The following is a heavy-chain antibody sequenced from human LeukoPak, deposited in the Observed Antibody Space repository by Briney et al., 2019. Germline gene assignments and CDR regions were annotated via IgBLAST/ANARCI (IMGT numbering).Heavy chain of an antibody. V-gene: IGHV3-7*04. CDR2: IKQDGSEK. CDR1: GXTFSSYR. Sequence: GALRLSFAASGXTFSSYRMSWVGQAPGKGLEWVANIKQDGSEKQYVDSVKGRFAISRDNAENSLYLQMNSLKAEDTAVYYCGRFTRSGDSVYWGQGTLVTVSS. J-gene: IGHJ4*02. CDR3: GRFTRSGDSVY. D-gene: IGHD7-27*01.